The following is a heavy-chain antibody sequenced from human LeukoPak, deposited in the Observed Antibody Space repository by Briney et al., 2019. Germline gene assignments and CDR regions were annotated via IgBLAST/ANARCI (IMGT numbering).Heavy chain of an antibody. Sequence: GGSLRLSCAASGFTFSSYAMHWVRQAPGKGLEWVAVISYDGSNKYYADSVKGRFTISRDNSKNTLYPQMNSLRAEDTAVYYCARDRNVLLWFGEFDPWGQGTLVTVSS. D-gene: IGHD3-10*01. CDR1: GFTFSSYA. CDR2: ISYDGSNK. J-gene: IGHJ5*02. V-gene: IGHV3-30-3*01. CDR3: ARDRNVLLWFGEFDP.